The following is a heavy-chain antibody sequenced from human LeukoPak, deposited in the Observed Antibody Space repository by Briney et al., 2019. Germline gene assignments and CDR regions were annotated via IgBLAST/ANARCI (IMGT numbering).Heavy chain of an antibody. CDR1: GFTFSSYA. CDR3: AKAHYDSRGYYYCSFDY. J-gene: IGHJ4*02. Sequence: GGSLRLSCAASGFTFSSYAMNWVRQAPGKGLEWVSAISSSGGSTYYADSVKGRFTISRDNSKNTLYLQMNSLRAEDTAVYYCAKAHYDSRGYYYCSFDYWGQGTLVTVSS. V-gene: IGHV3-23*01. D-gene: IGHD3-22*01. CDR2: ISSSGGST.